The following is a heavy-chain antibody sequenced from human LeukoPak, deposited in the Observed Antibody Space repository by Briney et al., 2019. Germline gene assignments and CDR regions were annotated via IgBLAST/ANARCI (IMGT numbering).Heavy chain of an antibody. CDR1: GGSISSYY. CDR2: INHSGST. CDR3: ASRGSYYPARH. Sequence: SETLSLTCPVSGGSISSYYWSWIRQPPGKGLEWIGEINHSGSTNYNPSLKSRVTISVDTSKNQFSLRLISVTAADTAVYYCASRGSYYPARHWGQGTLVTVSS. J-gene: IGHJ4*02. V-gene: IGHV4-34*01. D-gene: IGHD1-26*01.